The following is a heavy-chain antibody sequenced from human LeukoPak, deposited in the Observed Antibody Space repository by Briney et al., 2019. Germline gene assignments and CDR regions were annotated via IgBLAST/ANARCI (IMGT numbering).Heavy chain of an antibody. CDR3: SRREELRLDDSFDL. CDR1: GFTFTRYS. CDR2: ISSSSVDI. V-gene: IGHV3-21*01. Sequence: GGSLLLSCEASGFTFTRYSMNWVRRAPGKGLEWVSSISSSSVDIYYEDSVKGRFTFSRDNARNSLSLQMNSLRAEDTAVYYCSRREELRLDDSFDLWGQGTMVTVSS. J-gene: IGHJ3*01. D-gene: IGHD3-22*01.